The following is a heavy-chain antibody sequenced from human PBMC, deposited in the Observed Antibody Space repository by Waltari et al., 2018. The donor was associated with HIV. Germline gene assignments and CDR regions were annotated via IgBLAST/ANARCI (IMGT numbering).Heavy chain of an antibody. CDR1: GGTFSSYA. CDR2: IIPIFGTA. Sequence: QVQLVQSGAEVKKPGSSVKVSCKASGGTFSSYAISWVPHAPGQGLEWRGGIIPIFGTANYAQKFQGRVTITADESTSTAYMELSSLRSEDTAVYYCARVVDDFPNFDYWGQGTLVTVSS. V-gene: IGHV1-69*13. CDR3: ARVVDDFPNFDY. D-gene: IGHD3-3*01. J-gene: IGHJ4*02.